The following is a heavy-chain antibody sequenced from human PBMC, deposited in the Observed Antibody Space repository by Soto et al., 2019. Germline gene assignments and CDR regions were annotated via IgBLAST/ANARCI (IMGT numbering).Heavy chain of an antibody. Sequence: GGSLRLSCAASGFTFSDSGMHWVRQAPGKGLEWVAVISLDGTNKHCIDSVKGRFTISRDNSKNTLYLQMNSLRADDTAVYYCAKDGTRLWDFWSGSYGMDVWGQGTTVTVSS. D-gene: IGHD3-3*01. J-gene: IGHJ6*02. V-gene: IGHV3-30*18. CDR1: GFTFSDSG. CDR2: ISLDGTNK. CDR3: AKDGTRLWDFWSGSYGMDV.